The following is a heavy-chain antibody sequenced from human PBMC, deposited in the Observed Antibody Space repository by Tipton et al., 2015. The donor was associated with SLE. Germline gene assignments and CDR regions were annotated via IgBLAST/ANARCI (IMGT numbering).Heavy chain of an antibody. Sequence: TLSLTCAVYGGSFSGYYWSWIRQPPGKGLEWIGEINHSGSTNYNPSLKSRVTISVDTSKNQFSRKLSSVTAADTAVYYCARGEFVVVVAATYYYYGMDVWGQGTTVTVSS. J-gene: IGHJ6*02. CDR3: ARGEFVVVVAATYYYYGMDV. CDR1: GGSFSGYY. V-gene: IGHV4-34*01. D-gene: IGHD2-15*01. CDR2: INHSGST.